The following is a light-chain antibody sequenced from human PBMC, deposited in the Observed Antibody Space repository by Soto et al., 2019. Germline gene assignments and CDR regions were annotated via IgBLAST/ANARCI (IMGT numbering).Light chain of an antibody. Sequence: QSALTQPASVSGSPGQSITISCTGTSSDVGGYDYVSWYQHHPGKAPKLMIYEVTNRPSGVSNRFSGSKSGNTASLTSSGLQAEDEADYYCSSYTDSSKAVFGTGTKVTVL. V-gene: IGLV2-14*01. J-gene: IGLJ1*01. CDR1: SSDVGGYDY. CDR2: EVT. CDR3: SSYTDSSKAV.